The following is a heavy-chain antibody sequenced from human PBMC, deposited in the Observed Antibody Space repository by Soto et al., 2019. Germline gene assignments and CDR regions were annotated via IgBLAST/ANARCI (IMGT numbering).Heavy chain of an antibody. CDR3: GRVSEGMDV. V-gene: IGHV3-33*01. CDR1: GFTFSSYG. Sequence: VGSLRLSCAASGFTFSSYGMHWVRQAPGKGLEWVAVIWYDGSNKYYADSVKGRFTISRDNSKNTLYLQMNSLRAEDTAVYYCGRVSEGMDVCGQGTTVTVSS. CDR2: IWYDGSNK. J-gene: IGHJ6*02.